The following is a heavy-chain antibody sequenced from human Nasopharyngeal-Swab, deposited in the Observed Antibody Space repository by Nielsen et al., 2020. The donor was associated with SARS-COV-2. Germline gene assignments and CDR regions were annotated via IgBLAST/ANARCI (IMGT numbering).Heavy chain of an antibody. CDR2: ISSSGSIT. J-gene: IGHJ1*01. V-gene: IGHV3-48*04. Sequence: LSLTCAASGFTFSSYSMNWIRQAPGKGLEWISDISSSGSITHYADSMKGRFTISRDNAKKSLYLQMNSLRAEDTAVYYCARGVETIHHWGQGSLVTVSS. D-gene: IGHD5-24*01. CDR1: GFTFSSYS. CDR3: ARGVETIHH.